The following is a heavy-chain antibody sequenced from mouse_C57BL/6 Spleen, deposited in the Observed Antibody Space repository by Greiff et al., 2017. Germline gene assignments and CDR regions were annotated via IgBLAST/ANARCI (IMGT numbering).Heavy chain of an antibody. V-gene: IGHV5-6*01. D-gene: IGHD2-4*01. CDR3: ARVWRGYDYAYFAY. J-gene: IGHJ2*01. Sequence: EVQGVESGGDLVKPGGSLKLSCAASGFTFSSYGMSWVRQTPDKRLEWVATISSGGSYTYYPDSVKGRCTISRDNANNTLYLQMSSLKSEDTAMYYCARVWRGYDYAYFAYWGQGTTLTVSS. CDR1: GFTFSSYG. CDR2: ISSGGSYT.